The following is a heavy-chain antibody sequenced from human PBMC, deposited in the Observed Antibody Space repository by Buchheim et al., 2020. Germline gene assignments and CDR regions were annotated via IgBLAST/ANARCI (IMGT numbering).Heavy chain of an antibody. CDR1: NGSFSGYY. V-gene: IGHV4-34*02. CDR3: ARDQYYYDF. D-gene: IGHD3-22*01. J-gene: IGHJ4*02. Sequence: QVQLQQWGAGLLKPSETLSLTCAVYNGSFSGYYWSWIRQSPGGGLEWIGEVSHTGRTIYTPSLKRRVTISLDTSKNQFSLRLDSVTAADTAVYYCARDQYYYDFWGQGTL. CDR2: VSHTGRT.